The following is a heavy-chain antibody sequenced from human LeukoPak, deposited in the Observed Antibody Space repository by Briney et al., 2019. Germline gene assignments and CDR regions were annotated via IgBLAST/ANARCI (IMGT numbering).Heavy chain of an antibody. CDR1: GFTFSSYA. J-gene: IGHJ4*02. CDR2: ISGSGGST. Sequence: GGPLRLSCAASGFTFSSYAMSWVRQAPGKGLEWVSAISGSGGSTYYADSVKGRFTISRDNSKNTLYLQMNSLRAEDTAVYYCAKPHYYGSGSYYGYWGQGTLVTVSS. V-gene: IGHV3-23*01. CDR3: AKPHYYGSGSYYGY. D-gene: IGHD3-10*01.